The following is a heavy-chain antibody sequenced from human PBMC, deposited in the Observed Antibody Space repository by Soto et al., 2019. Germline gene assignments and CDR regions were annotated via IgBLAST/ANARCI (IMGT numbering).Heavy chain of an antibody. CDR2: IYYRSKWLN. Sequence: QVQLQQSGPGLVKPSQSLSLTCAISGDSVSRDSAAWNWIRQTPSRGLEWLGRIYYRSKWLNTYEVYGNSRITISPAPSKNRFSLQLSSVPPEDTAVYYCGRGSWDDVSGHYYIDVWEGGTTVTVSS. CDR3: GRGSWDDVSGHYYIDV. J-gene: IGHJ6*03. V-gene: IGHV6-1*02. CDR1: GDSVSRDSAA. D-gene: IGHD5-12*01.